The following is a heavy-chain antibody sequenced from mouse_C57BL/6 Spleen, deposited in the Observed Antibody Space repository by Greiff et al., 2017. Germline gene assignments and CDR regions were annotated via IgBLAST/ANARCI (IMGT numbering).Heavy chain of an antibody. CDR3: ASVYYYGSRPRAMDY. D-gene: IGHD1-1*01. J-gene: IGHJ4*01. V-gene: IGHV1-82*01. CDR2: IYPGDGDT. Sequence: QVQLQQSGPELVKPGASVKISCKASGYAFSSSWMNWVKQRPGKGLEWIGRIYPGDGDTNYNGKFKGKATLTADKSSSTAYMQLSSLTSEDSAVYFCASVYYYGSRPRAMDYWGQGTSVTVSS. CDR1: GYAFSSSW.